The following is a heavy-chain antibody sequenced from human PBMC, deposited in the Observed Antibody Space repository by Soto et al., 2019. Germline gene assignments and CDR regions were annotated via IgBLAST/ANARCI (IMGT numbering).Heavy chain of an antibody. V-gene: IGHV1-3*01. J-gene: IGHJ3*02. D-gene: IGHD2-2*01. CDR3: ARAGYCSSTSCSDAFDI. Sequence: QVQFVQSGAELKKPGASVKVSCKASAYTFTNYAMHWVRQAPGQRLEWMGWINAGNGNTKYSQKFQGRVTITRDTSARTAYVELTSLRSDDTAVYYCARAGYCSSTSCSDAFDIWGQGTLVTVSS. CDR1: AYTFTNYA. CDR2: INAGNGNT.